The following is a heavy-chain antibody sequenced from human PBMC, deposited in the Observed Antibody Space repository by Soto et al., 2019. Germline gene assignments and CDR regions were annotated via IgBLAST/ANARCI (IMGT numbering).Heavy chain of an antibody. D-gene: IGHD3-10*01. CDR1: GFTFSSYA. V-gene: IGHV3-23*01. J-gene: IGHJ4*02. CDR2: ISASGYST. Sequence: EVQLLESGGGLVQPGGSLTLSCAASGFTFSSYAMSWVRQAPGKGREWVSAISASGYSTYYADSVKGRFTISRDNSKNTLYLQMNSLRAEDTAVYYCAKDHSGGSGGSGFDYWGQGTLVTVSS. CDR3: AKDHSGGSGGSGFDY.